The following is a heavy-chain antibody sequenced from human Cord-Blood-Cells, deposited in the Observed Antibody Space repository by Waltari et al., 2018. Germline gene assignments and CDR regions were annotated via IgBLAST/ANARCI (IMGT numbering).Heavy chain of an antibody. D-gene: IGHD3-22*01. J-gene: IGHJ3*02. CDR1: GGSISSYY. Sequence: QVQLQESGPGLVKPSETLSLTCTVSGGSISSYYWSWIRQPPGKGLEWIGYIYYSGSTNYTPPLKSRVTISVDTSKNQFSLKLSSVTAADTAVYYCARHKVYVSSGYYDAFDIWGQGTMVTVSS. CDR2: IYYSGST. V-gene: IGHV4-59*08. CDR3: ARHKVYVSSGYYDAFDI.